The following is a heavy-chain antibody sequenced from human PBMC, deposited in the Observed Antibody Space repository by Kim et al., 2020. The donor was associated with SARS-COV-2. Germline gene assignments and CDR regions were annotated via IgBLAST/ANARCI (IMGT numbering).Heavy chain of an antibody. CDR3: ARGPYYDILTGFDY. D-gene: IGHD3-9*01. V-gene: IGHV1-69*01. J-gene: IGHJ4*02. Sequence: QKFQGRVTITADESTSTAYMELSSLRSEDTAVYYCARGPYYDILTGFDYWGQGTLVTVSS.